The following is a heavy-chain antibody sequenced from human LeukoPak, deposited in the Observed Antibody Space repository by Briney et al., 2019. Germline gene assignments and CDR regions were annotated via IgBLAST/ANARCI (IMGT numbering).Heavy chain of an antibody. CDR3: AREALGRYYFDL. V-gene: IGHV3-66*01. J-gene: IGHJ2*01. Sequence: GGSLRLSCVASGXTVSSNYMSWVRQAPGKGLEWVSAAYSGGSTYYADSVKGRLTISRDNSKNTLYLQMNSLRAEDTAVYYCAREALGRYYFDLWGRGTLVTVSS. CDR2: AYSGGST. D-gene: IGHD3-10*01. CDR1: GXTVSSNY.